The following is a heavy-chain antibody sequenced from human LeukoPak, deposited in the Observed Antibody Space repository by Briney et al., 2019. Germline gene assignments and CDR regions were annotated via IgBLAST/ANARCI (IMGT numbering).Heavy chain of an antibody. CDR1: GFTFSSYW. Sequence: GGSLRLTCAASGFTFSSYWMSWVRQAPGKGLQWVANIKQDGSEKNYVDSVKGRVSISRDNAKNSLYLQMNSLTAEDTAVYYCARNPPGIVGAPTHYCYYMDVWGRGTTVTISS. J-gene: IGHJ6*03. V-gene: IGHV3-7*01. D-gene: IGHD1-26*01. CDR2: IKQDGSEK. CDR3: ARNPPGIVGAPTHYCYYMDV.